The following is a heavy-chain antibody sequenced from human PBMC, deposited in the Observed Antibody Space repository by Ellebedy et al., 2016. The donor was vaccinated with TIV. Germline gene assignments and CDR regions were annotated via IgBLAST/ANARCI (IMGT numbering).Heavy chain of an antibody. CDR1: GGSISSYY. Sequence: SETLSLTCTVSGGSISSYYWSWIRQPPGKGLEWIGYIYYSGSTNYNPSLKSRVTISVDTSKNQFSLKLSSVTAADTAVYYCARGSRGYGSQGDYWGQGTLVTVSS. J-gene: IGHJ4*02. CDR2: IYYSGST. D-gene: IGHD3-10*01. V-gene: IGHV4-59*01. CDR3: ARGSRGYGSQGDY.